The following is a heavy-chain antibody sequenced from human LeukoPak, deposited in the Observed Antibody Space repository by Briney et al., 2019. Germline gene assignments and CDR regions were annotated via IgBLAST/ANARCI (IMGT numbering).Heavy chain of an antibody. CDR2: INPNSGGT. CDR3: AKSGYDYYYYGMDV. V-gene: IGHV1-2*02. Sequence: ASVKVSCKASGYTFTGYYMHWVRQAPGQGLEWMGWINPNSGGTNYAQKFQGRVTMTRDTSISTAYMELSRLRSDDTAVYYCAKSGYDYYYYGMDVWGQGTLVTVSS. D-gene: IGHD5-12*01. CDR1: GYTFTGYY. J-gene: IGHJ6*02.